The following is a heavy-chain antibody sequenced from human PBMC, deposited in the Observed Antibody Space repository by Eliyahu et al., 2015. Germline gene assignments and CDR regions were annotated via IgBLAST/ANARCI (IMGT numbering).Heavy chain of an antibody. V-gene: IGHV4-61*01. J-gene: IGHJ1*01. CDR2: VLYGGST. D-gene: IGHD6-19*01. Sequence: QVQLQESGPGLVKPSETLSLTCTVTGDSSNSLNYXWSWIRQSPGKGLEWIGYVLYGGSTTYNPSFGSRVTISLDTSKSQFSLLLSSVTAADTAVYYCAGEYGSAWSGYLRNWGQGTRVSVSS. CDR1: GDSSNSLNYX. CDR3: AGEYGSAWSGYLRN.